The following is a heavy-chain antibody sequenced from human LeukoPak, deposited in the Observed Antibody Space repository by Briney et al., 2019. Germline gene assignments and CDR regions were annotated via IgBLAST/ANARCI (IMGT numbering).Heavy chain of an antibody. D-gene: IGHD1-20*01. Sequence: GGSLRLSCAASGFTFSSYTMNWVRQAPGKGLEWVSLISSSSSYIFYADSVKGRFTISRDNAKKSLYLQMNSLRAEDTAVYYCARPLSGTTDFDYWGQGTLVTVSS. CDR1: GFTFSSYT. CDR3: ARPLSGTTDFDY. CDR2: ISSSSSYI. V-gene: IGHV3-21*01. J-gene: IGHJ4*02.